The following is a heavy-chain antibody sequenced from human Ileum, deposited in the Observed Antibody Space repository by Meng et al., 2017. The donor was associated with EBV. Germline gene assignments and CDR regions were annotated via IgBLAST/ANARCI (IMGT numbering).Heavy chain of an antibody. D-gene: IGHD6-19*01. CDR1: GYTFTSYA. CDR2: TNIGNGET. Sequence: IHLVKSGGEMKSAGATGEVSRKASGYTFTSYAMNWVRKAPGQRLEWMVWTNIGNGETKYSQKFQGRVTLTRDTSASTAYMELSSLRSEDTAVYYCASRPGIAVACFDFWGQGTLVTVSS. V-gene: IGHV1-3*04. CDR3: ASRPGIAVACFDF. J-gene: IGHJ4*02.